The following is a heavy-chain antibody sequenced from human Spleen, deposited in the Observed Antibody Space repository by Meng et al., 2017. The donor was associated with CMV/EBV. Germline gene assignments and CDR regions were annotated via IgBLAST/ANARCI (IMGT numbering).Heavy chain of an antibody. CDR2: IHPSYGST. J-gene: IGHJ4*02. D-gene: IGHD3-3*01. Sequence: WVRQAPGQGLEWMGMIHPSYGSTTYAQKVQGRVTMTRDTSTNTVYMDLSSLRSEDTAVYFCAKDHQRLYDSWSASYSRGNMEPSYIDSWGQGTLVTVSS. V-gene: IGHV1-46*01. CDR3: AKDHQRLYDSWSASYSRGNMEPSYIDS.